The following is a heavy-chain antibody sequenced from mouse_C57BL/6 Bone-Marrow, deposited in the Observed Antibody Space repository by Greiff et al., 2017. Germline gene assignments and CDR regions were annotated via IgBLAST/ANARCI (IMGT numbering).Heavy chain of an antibody. CDR1: GFSLTTYG. CDR3: AKRDYSNPYAMDY. V-gene: IGHV2-5*01. D-gene: IGHD2-5*01. Sequence: VQLQQSGPGLVQPSQSLSITCTVSGFSLTTYGVHWVRQSPGKGLEWLGVLWRGGSTDYNAAFMSRLSITKDNSKSQVFYKMNSLQADDTAIYYCAKRDYSNPYAMDYWGQGTSVTVSS. CDR2: LWRGGST. J-gene: IGHJ4*01.